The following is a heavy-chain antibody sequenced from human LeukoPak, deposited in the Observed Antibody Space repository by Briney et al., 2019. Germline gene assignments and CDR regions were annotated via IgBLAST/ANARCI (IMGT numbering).Heavy chain of an antibody. CDR2: IIPILGIA. J-gene: IGHJ3*02. D-gene: IGHD1-26*01. CDR1: GGTFSSYT. V-gene: IGHV1-69*02. Sequence: GASVKVSCKASGGTFSSYTISWVRQAPGQGLEWMGRIIPILGIANYAQKFQGRGTITADKSTSTAYMELSSLRSEDTAVYYCAREGGSYYFDAFDIWGQGTMVTVSS. CDR3: AREGGSYYFDAFDI.